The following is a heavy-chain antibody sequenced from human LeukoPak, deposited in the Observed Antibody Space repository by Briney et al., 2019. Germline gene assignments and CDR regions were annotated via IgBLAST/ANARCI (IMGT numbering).Heavy chain of an antibody. V-gene: IGHV5-51*01. CDR2: IYPGDSDT. Sequence: GGSLRLSCKGSGYSFTSYWIGWVRQMPGKGLEWMGIIYPGDSDTRYSPSFQGQVTISADKSNSTAYLQWSSLKASDTAMYYCARHGSWLRPTDDWGQGTLVTVSS. J-gene: IGHJ4*02. D-gene: IGHD5-12*01. CDR1: GYSFTSYW. CDR3: ARHGSWLRPTDD.